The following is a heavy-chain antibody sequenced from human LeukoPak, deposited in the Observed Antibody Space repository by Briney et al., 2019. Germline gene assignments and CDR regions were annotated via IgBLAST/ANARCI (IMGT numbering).Heavy chain of an antibody. J-gene: IGHJ4*02. CDR3: ARGRDPYYDFWSADQGGFDY. CDR1: GGSFSGYY. Sequence: PSETLSLTCAVYGGSFSGYYWSWIREPPGKGLEWIGEINHSGSTNYNPSLKSRVTISVDTSKNQFSLKLSSVTAADTAVYYCARGRDPYYDFWSADQGGFDYWGQGTLVTVSS. V-gene: IGHV4-34*01. CDR2: INHSGST. D-gene: IGHD3-3*01.